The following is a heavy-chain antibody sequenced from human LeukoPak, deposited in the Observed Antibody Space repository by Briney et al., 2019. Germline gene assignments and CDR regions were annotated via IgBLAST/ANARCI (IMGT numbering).Heavy chain of an antibody. D-gene: IGHD5-12*01. Sequence: SETLSLTCAVYGGSFSVYYWSWIRQPPGKGLEWIGEINHSGSTNYNPSLKSRVTISVDTSKNQFSLKLSSVTAADTAVYYCARGLLPAGGRDGYNQDPGGFDYWGQGTLVTVSS. J-gene: IGHJ4*02. CDR1: GGSFSVYY. CDR2: INHSGST. V-gene: IGHV4-34*01. CDR3: ARGLLPAGGRDGYNQDPGGFDY.